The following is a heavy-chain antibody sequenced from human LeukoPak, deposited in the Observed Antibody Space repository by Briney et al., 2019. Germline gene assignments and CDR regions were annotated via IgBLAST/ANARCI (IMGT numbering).Heavy chain of an antibody. J-gene: IGHJ4*02. V-gene: IGHV3-23*01. CDR3: AKDSPGFGIVFDS. Sequence: PSETLSLTCTVSGGSISSSSYYWGWIRQPPGKGLEWVSTITAGGGNKDYADSVKGRFTISRDNSKNTVYLQMNSLRAEDTAVYYCAKDSPGFGIVFDSWGQGTLVTVSS. CDR2: ITAGGGNK. CDR1: GGSISSSSYY. D-gene: IGHD3-16*01.